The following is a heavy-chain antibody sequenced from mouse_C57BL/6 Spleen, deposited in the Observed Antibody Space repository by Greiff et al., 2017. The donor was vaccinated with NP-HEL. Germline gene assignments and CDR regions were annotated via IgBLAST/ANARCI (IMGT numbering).Heavy chain of an antibody. Sequence: VQLQQPGAELVRPGSSVKLSCKASGYTFTSYWMHWVKQRPIQGLEWIGNIDPSDSETHYNQKFKDKATLTVDKSSSTAYMQLSSLTSEDSAVYYCAREIITTSRYFDVWGTGTTVTVSS. J-gene: IGHJ1*03. CDR1: GYTFTSYW. CDR3: AREIITTSRYFDV. D-gene: IGHD1-1*01. V-gene: IGHV1-52*01. CDR2: IDPSDSET.